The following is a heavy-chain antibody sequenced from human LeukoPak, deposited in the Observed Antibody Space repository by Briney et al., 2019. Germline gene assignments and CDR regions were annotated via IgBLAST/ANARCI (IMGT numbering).Heavy chain of an antibody. CDR1: GFTFSSYG. CDR3: AKDLLEYSGYQYFDY. J-gene: IGHJ4*02. V-gene: IGHV3-30*18. CDR2: ISYDGSNK. Sequence: GGSLRLSCAASGFTFSSYGMHWVRQAPGKGLEWVAVISYDGSNKYYADSVKGRFTISRDNSKNTLYLQMNSLRAEDTAVYYCAKDLLEYSGYQYFDYWGQGTLVTVSS. D-gene: IGHD5-12*01.